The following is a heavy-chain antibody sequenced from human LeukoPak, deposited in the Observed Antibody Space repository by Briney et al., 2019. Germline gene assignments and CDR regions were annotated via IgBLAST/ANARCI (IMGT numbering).Heavy chain of an antibody. D-gene: IGHD3-22*01. CDR3: ARVSLYDSSGYYLYYFDY. J-gene: IGHJ4*02. CDR1: GFTVSSNY. Sequence: PGGSLRLSCAASGFTVSSNYMSWVRQAPGKGLEWVSVIYSGDSIYHADSVKGRFTISRDKSKNTLYLQMNSLRAEDTAVYYCARVSLYDSSGYYLYYFDYWGQGTLVTVSS. V-gene: IGHV3-53*01. CDR2: IYSGDSI.